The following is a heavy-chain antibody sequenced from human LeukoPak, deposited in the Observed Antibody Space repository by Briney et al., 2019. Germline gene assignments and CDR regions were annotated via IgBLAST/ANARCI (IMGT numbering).Heavy chain of an antibody. CDR1: GFTFSSYW. V-gene: IGHV3-74*01. CDR2: INGDGRNI. CDR3: TRDLMDYDVSTGLHHYYMDV. J-gene: IGHJ6*02. Sequence: GGSLKLSCVASGFTFSSYWMHWVRQDPRKGLVWVSRINGDGRNINYADSVRGRFTISRDNAKNTLYLQMNTLRVEDTAVYYCTRDLMDYDVSTGLHHYYMDVWGQGTTVTVSS. D-gene: IGHD3-9*01.